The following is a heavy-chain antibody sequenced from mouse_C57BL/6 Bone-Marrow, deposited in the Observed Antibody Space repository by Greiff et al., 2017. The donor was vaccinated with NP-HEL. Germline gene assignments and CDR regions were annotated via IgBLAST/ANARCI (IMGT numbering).Heavy chain of an antibody. V-gene: IGHV14-1*01. CDR2: IDPEDGDT. Sequence: VQLKQSGAELVRPGASVKLSCTASGFNIKDYYMHWVKQRPEQGLEWIGRIDPEDGDTEYAPKFQGKATFTADTSSNTAYMQLSSLTTEDSAIYYCARSDGSSYGSAYWGQGTLVTVSA. D-gene: IGHD1-1*01. J-gene: IGHJ3*01. CDR3: ARSDGSSYGSAY. CDR1: GFNIKDYY.